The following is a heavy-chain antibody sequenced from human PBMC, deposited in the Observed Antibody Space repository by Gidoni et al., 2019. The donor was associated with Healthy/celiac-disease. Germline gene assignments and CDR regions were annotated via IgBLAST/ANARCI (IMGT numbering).Heavy chain of an antibody. CDR3: ARDRRVRYCSSTSCYKWENWFDP. V-gene: IGHV1-69*01. CDR1: GGTFSSYA. D-gene: IGHD2-2*02. Sequence: QVQLVQSGAEVKKPGSSVKVSCKSSGGTFSSYAISWVRQAPGQGLEWMGGIIPFVGTANYAQKFQGRVTITADESTSTAYMELSSLRSEDTAVYYCARDRRVRYCSSTSCYKWENWFDPWGQGTLVTVSS. CDR2: IIPFVGTA. J-gene: IGHJ5*02.